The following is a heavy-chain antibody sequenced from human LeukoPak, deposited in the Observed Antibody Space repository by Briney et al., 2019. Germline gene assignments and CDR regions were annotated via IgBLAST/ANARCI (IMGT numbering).Heavy chain of an antibody. Sequence: GRSLRLSCAASGFTFSSYGMHWVRQAPGKGLEWVAVIWYDGSNKYYADSVKGRFTISRDNSKNTLYLQMNGLRAEDTAVYYCARGLGYCSGGSCYYDAFDIWGQGTMVTASS. CDR1: GFTFSSYG. CDR2: IWYDGSNK. CDR3: ARGLGYCSGGSCYYDAFDI. J-gene: IGHJ3*02. V-gene: IGHV3-33*01. D-gene: IGHD2-15*01.